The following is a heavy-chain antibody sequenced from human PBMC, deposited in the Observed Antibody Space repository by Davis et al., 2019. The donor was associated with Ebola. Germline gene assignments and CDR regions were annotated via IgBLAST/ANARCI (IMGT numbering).Heavy chain of an antibody. CDR1: GGTFSSYA. D-gene: IGHD1-14*01. Sequence: AASVKVSCKASGGTFSSYAISWVRQAPGQGLEWMGGIIPIFGTANYAQKFQGRVTITADASTSTAYMELSSLRSEDTAVYYCAKKKPYYYGMDVWGQGTTVTVSS. V-gene: IGHV1-69*13. CDR3: AKKKPYYYGMDV. CDR2: IIPIFGTA. J-gene: IGHJ6*02.